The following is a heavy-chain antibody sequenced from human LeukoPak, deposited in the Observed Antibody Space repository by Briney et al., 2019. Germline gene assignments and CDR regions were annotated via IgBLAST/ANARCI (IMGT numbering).Heavy chain of an antibody. Sequence: PGGSLRLSCAASGFTLRTYGMHLVRQAPGKGLEWVAFIRNDESNKYYADSVKGRFTISRDNSKNTLYLQMNSLRPEDTAVYFCAKVIGGSSFWYARGFDYWGQGTLVTVSS. CDR2: IRNDESNK. CDR3: AKVIGGSSFWYARGFDY. J-gene: IGHJ4*02. D-gene: IGHD2-15*01. V-gene: IGHV3-30*02. CDR1: GFTLRTYG.